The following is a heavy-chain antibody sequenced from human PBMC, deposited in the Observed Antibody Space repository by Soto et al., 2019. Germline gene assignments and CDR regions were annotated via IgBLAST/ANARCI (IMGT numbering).Heavy chain of an antibody. D-gene: IGHD3-22*01. J-gene: IGHJ2*01. CDR3: ASTKYDTSAYYYWYLGL. CDR2: IIPIFGTA. CDR1: EDTFRNYA. Sequence: QVELVQSGAEVKKPGSSVKVSCQASEDTFRNYAISRVRQAPGQGLEWMGGIIPIFGTANYAQKFQGRVTITADTSATTVYLELSSLRSEDTAVYYCASTKYDTSAYYYWYLGLWGRGTLVTVSS. V-gene: IGHV1-69*06.